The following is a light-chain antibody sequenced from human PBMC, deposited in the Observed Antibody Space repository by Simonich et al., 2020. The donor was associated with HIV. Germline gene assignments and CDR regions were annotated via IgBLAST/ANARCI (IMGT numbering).Light chain of an antibody. CDR1: QSLLHSNGYNF. J-gene: IGKJ3*01. Sequence: DIVMTQSPLSLPVTPGEPASISCRTNQSLLHSNGYNFLDWYLQKPGQSPQLLISLGFNRASGVPDRFSGSGSGTDFTLKISRVEAEDVGVYYCMQALQTPFTFGPGTRVDIK. CDR2: LGF. CDR3: MQALQTPFT. V-gene: IGKV2-28*01.